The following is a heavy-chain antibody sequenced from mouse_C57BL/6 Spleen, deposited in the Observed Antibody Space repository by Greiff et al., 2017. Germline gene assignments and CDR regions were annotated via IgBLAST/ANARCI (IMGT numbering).Heavy chain of an antibody. V-gene: IGHV7-3*01. D-gene: IGHD2-4*01. CDR1: GFTFTDYY. Sequence: EVMLVESGGGLVQPGGSLSLSCAASGFTFTDYYMSWVRQPPGKALEWLGFIRNKANGYTTEYSASVKGRFTISRDNSQSILYLQMNALRAEDSATYYCARIYYDYHVRYFDVWGTGTTVTVSS. CDR2: IRNKANGYTT. CDR3: ARIYYDYHVRYFDV. J-gene: IGHJ1*03.